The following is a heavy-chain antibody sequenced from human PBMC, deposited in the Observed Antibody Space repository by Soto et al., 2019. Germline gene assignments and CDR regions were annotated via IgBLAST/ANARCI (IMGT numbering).Heavy chain of an antibody. J-gene: IGHJ6*03. CDR1: GFTFSDYY. CDR2: ISSSGSTI. CDR3: ARAVAGTSAYYYHFYYMDV. D-gene: IGHD6-19*01. V-gene: IGHV3-11*01. Sequence: QVQLVESGGGLVKPGGSLRLSCAASGFTFSDYYMSWIRQAPGKGLEWVSYISSSGSTIYYADSVKGRFTISRDNTKNSLYLQMNSLRAEDTAVYYCARAVAGTSAYYYHFYYMDVWGKGTTVTVSS.